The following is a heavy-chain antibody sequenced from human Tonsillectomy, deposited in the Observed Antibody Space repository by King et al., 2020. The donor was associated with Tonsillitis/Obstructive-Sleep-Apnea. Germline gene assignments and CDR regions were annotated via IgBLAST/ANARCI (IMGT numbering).Heavy chain of an antibody. J-gene: IGHJ5*02. V-gene: IGHV1-18*01. CDR1: GYTFTSYG. CDR3: ARVYGSGSYYNRRDWFDP. D-gene: IGHD3-10*01. Sequence: QLVQSGAEVKKPGASVKVSCKASGYTFTSYGISWVRQAPGQGLEWMGWISAYNGNTNYAQKLQGRVTMTTNTSTSTAYMELRGLRSDDTAVYYCARVYGSGSYYNRRDWFDPWGQGTLVTVSS. CDR2: ISAYNGNT.